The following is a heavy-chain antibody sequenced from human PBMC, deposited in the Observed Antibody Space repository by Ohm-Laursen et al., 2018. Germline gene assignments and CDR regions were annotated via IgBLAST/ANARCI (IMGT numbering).Heavy chain of an antibody. CDR2: IKSKTDGGTT. D-gene: IGHD2/OR15-2a*01. J-gene: IGHJ4*02. CDR1: GFTFSNAW. Sequence: SLRLSCSASGFTFSNAWMSWVRQAPGKGLEWVGRIKSKTDGGTTDYAAPVKGRFTISRDDSKNTLYLQMNSLKIEDTAVYYCTTDHRSTTVHWGQGTLVTVSS. CDR3: TTDHRSTTVH. V-gene: IGHV3-15*01.